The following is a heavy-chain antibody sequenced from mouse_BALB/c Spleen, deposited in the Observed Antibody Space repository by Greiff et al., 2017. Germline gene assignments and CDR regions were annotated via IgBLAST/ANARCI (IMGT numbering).Heavy chain of an antibody. CDR3: ARNPMAITTAVGDAMDY. V-gene: IGHV2-2*02. J-gene: IGHJ4*01. Sequence: QVQLKESGPGLVQPSQSLSITCTVSGFSLTSYGVHWVRQSPGKGLEWLGVIWSGGSTDYNAAFISRLSISKDNSKSQVFFKMNSLQANDTAIYYCARNPMAITTAVGDAMDYWGQGTSVTVSA. D-gene: IGHD1-2*01. CDR2: IWSGGST. CDR1: GFSLTSYG.